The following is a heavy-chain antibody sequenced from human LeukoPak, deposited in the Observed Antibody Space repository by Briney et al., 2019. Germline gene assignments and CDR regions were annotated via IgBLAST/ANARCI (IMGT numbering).Heavy chain of an antibody. CDR1: GGSISSYY. V-gene: IGHV4-59*08. J-gene: IGHJ3*02. CDR2: IYYSGST. Sequence: SETLSLTCTVSGGSISSYYWSWIRQPPGKGREWIGYIYYSGSTNYNPSLKSRVTISVDTSKNQFSLKLSSVTAADTAVYYCARRSVRVDAFDIWGQGTMVTVSS. D-gene: IGHD3-10*02. CDR3: ARRSVRVDAFDI.